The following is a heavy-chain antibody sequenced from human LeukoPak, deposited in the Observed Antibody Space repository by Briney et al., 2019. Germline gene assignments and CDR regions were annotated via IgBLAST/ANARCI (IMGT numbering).Heavy chain of an antibody. Sequence: GGSLRLSCAASGFTFSSYGMHWVRQAPGKGLGWVAVIWYDGSNKYYADSVKGRFTISRGNSKNTLYLQMNSLRAEDTAVYYCARAYYYDSSGYYSPYDAFDIWGQGTMVTVSS. CDR2: IWYDGSNK. V-gene: IGHV3-33*01. J-gene: IGHJ3*02. CDR1: GFTFSSYG. CDR3: ARAYYYDSSGYYSPYDAFDI. D-gene: IGHD3-22*01.